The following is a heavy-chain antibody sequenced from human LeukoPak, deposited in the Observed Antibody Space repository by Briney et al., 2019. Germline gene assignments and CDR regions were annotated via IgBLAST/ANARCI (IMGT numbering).Heavy chain of an antibody. V-gene: IGHV3-9*01. CDR1: GFIFNNYA. CDR3: AKDNRRHYTSGPNPDSLH. D-gene: IGHD6-19*01. CDR2: ISWNSGTI. J-gene: IGHJ4*02. Sequence: GGSLRLSCAGSGFIFNNYAMHWVRQPPGKGLEWVSGISWNSGTIDYADSVRGRFTISRDNAKNSLYLQMDSLRVEDTASYYCAKDNRRHYTSGPNPDSLHWGQGALVTVSS.